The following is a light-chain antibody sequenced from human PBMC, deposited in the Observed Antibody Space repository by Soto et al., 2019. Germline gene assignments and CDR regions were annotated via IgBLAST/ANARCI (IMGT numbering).Light chain of an antibody. CDR1: QSINSN. CDR2: GAS. V-gene: IGKV3-15*01. J-gene: IGKJ1*01. Sequence: ERVMTQSPATLSLSPGERATLSCRASQSINSNLAWYQQKPGQAPRLLIHGASTRAPGFPARFSGSGSGTDFTLTISSLQSEDFAVYYCQQYNDWPWTFGQGTKVDIK. CDR3: QQYNDWPWT.